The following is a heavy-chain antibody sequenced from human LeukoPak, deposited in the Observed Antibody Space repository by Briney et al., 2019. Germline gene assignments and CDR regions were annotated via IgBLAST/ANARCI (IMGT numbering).Heavy chain of an antibody. J-gene: IGHJ4*02. Sequence: PSETLSLTCSVSGGSINSYYWTWIRQPPGKGLEWIGYIYSSGSTKYNPSLKSRVTITIDTSKNQFSLKLSSVTAADTAVYYCARGVYIAAAQYAYWGQGTLVTVSS. D-gene: IGHD6-13*01. CDR3: ARGVYIAAAQYAY. CDR2: IYSSGST. CDR1: GGSINSYY. V-gene: IGHV4-59*01.